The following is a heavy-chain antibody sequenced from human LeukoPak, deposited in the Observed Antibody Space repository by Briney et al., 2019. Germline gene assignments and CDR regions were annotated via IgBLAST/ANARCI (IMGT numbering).Heavy chain of an antibody. CDR1: GFTFSSNY. CDR3: AKNGDRGAYCSGGTCYPYYYHYMDV. Sequence: PGGSLRLSCAASGFTFSSNYMSSVSQAPVKGLEWVSTINTSGGTTYYADSVKGRFTVSRDNSKNTLYVQMNSLSAEDTAVYYCAKNGDRGAYCSGGTCYPYYYHYMDVWGKGTTVTISS. V-gene: IGHV3-23*01. CDR2: INTSGGTT. J-gene: IGHJ6*03. D-gene: IGHD2-15*01.